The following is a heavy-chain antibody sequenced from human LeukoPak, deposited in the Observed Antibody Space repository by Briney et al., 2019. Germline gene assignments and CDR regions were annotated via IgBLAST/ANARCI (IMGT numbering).Heavy chain of an antibody. D-gene: IGHD5-12*01. Sequence: GASVKVSCKASGYTFTSYYLHWVRQAPGEGLEWMGIINPSGGSTSYAQKFQGRVTMTRDTSISTAYMELSRLRSDDTAVYYCAQIPSRGYDLIDYWGQGTLVTVSS. J-gene: IGHJ4*02. CDR3: AQIPSRGYDLIDY. CDR2: INPSGGST. CDR1: GYTFTSYY. V-gene: IGHV1-46*01.